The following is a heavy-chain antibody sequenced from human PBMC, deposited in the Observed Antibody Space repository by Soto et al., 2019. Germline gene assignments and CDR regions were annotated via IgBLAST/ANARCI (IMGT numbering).Heavy chain of an antibody. V-gene: IGHV1-46*03. CDR2: INPSGGST. CDR3: ARESSSSWYPSGLYYYYYYMDV. Sequence: QVQLVQSGAEVKKPGASVKVSCKASGYTFTSYYMHWVRQAPGQGLEWMGIINPSGGSTSYAQKLQGRVTMTRDTSTSTGYIELSSLRSEDTAVYYCARESSSSWYPSGLYYYYYYMDVWGKGTTVTVSS. D-gene: IGHD6-13*01. J-gene: IGHJ6*03. CDR1: GYTFTSYY.